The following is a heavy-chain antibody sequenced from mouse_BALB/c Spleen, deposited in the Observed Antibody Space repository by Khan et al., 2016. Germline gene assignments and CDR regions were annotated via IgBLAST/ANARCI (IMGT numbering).Heavy chain of an antibody. J-gene: IGHJ1*01. Sequence: EVQLQESGPGLVKPSQSLSLTCSVTGYSITSGYYWNWIRQFPGNKLEWMGYISYDGSNNYNPSLKNRISITRNTSKNQFFLKLTSVTTEDTATYDCARGGYYGSSYDWYCDVWGAGTTVTVSS. CDR2: ISYDGSN. CDR3: ARGGYYGSSYDWYCDV. V-gene: IGHV3-6*02. CDR1: GYSITSGYY. D-gene: IGHD1-1*01.